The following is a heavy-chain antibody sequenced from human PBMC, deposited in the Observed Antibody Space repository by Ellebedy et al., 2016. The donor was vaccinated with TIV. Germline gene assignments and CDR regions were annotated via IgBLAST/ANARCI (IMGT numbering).Heavy chain of an antibody. J-gene: IGHJ3*02. Sequence: ASVKVSXXASGYTFTSYGISWVRQAPGQGLEWMGWISAYNGNTNYAQKLQGRVTMTTDTSTSTAYMELSRLRSDDTAVYYCARVRFLEWLQPDAFDIWGQGTMVTVSS. D-gene: IGHD3-3*01. CDR3: ARVRFLEWLQPDAFDI. V-gene: IGHV1-18*01. CDR2: ISAYNGNT. CDR1: GYTFTSYG.